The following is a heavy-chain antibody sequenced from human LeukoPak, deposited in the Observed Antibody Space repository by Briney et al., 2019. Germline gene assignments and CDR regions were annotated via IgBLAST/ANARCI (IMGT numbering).Heavy chain of an antibody. CDR1: GGSISSGDYY. J-gene: IGHJ3*02. Sequence: SQTLSLTCTVSGGSISSGDYYWSWIRQPPGKGLEWIGYIYYSGSTYYNPSLKSRVTISVDTSKNQFSLKLSSVTAANTAVYYCARDASELELQAFDIWGQGTMVTVSS. CDR2: IYYSGST. V-gene: IGHV4-30-4*08. D-gene: IGHD1-7*01. CDR3: ARDASELELQAFDI.